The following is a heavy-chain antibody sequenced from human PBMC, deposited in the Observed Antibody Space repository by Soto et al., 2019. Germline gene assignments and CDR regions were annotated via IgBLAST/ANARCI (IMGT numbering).Heavy chain of an antibody. CDR3: AQDLRGVPGA. D-gene: IGHD3-10*01. CDR2: IIWDGGNK. Sequence: GGSLRLSCAASGFTFDDYAMHWVRQAPGKGLEWVALIIWDGGNKYYADSVAGRFTISRDNSNNHLFLQMNSLRPDDTAFYYCAQDLRGVPGAWGQGTLVTVSS. CDR1: GFTFDDYA. J-gene: IGHJ5*02. V-gene: IGHV3-43D*04.